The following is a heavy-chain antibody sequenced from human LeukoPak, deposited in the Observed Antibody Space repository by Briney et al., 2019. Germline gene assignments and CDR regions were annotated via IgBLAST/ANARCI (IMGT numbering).Heavy chain of an antibody. D-gene: IGHD3-10*01. V-gene: IGHV1-18*01. CDR3: AGDQDYYGSGSFYAFDI. Sequence: ASVKVSCKASGYTFTSYSISWVRQAPGQGLEWMGWISAYNGNTNYAQKLQGRVTMTTDTSTSTAYMELRSLRSDDTAVYYCAGDQDYYGSGSFYAFDIWGQGTMVTVSS. CDR1: GYTFTSYS. J-gene: IGHJ3*02. CDR2: ISAYNGNT.